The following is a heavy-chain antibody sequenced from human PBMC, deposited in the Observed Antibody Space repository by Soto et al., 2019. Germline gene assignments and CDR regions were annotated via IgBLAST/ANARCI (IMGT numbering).Heavy chain of an antibody. CDR2: IIPIFGTA. V-gene: IGHV1-69*01. Sequence: QVQLVQSGAEVKKPGSSVKVSCKASGGTFSSYAISWVRQAPGQGLEWMGGIIPIFGTANYAQKFQGRVPSTAGDSTSTAYMELRRLKSKDTAVYYCARVVASIGIAGAVGAFDIWGKGTMLTVSS. CDR1: GGTFSSYA. D-gene: IGHD6-19*01. J-gene: IGHJ3*02. CDR3: ARVVASIGIAGAVGAFDI.